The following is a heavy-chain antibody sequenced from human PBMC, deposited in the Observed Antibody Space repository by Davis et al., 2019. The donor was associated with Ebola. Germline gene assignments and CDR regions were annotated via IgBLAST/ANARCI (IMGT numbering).Heavy chain of an antibody. V-gene: IGHV3-23*01. CDR2: ITGSGGST. CDR1: GFTFGDYA. Sequence: GGSLRLSCTASGFTFGDYAMSWVRQAPGKGLEWVSSITGSGGSTYYADSVKGRFTISRDNSKNTLYLQMNSLRAEDTAVYYCAKDRVRFDYWGQGTLVTVSS. CDR3: AKDRVRFDY. D-gene: IGHD3-10*01. J-gene: IGHJ4*02.